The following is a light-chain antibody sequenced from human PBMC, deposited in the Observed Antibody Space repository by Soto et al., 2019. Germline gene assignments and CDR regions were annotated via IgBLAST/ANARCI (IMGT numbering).Light chain of an antibody. CDR1: QSVSSL. CDR2: GAS. V-gene: IGKV3-15*01. Sequence: EVVMTQSPATLSVSPGERATLSCRASQSVSSLLAWYQQKPGQAPRLLIYGASTSATGIPDRFSASGSGTEFALTISSLQSGDFAVYYCQQYNNWPLTFGGGTKVDIK. J-gene: IGKJ4*01. CDR3: QQYNNWPLT.